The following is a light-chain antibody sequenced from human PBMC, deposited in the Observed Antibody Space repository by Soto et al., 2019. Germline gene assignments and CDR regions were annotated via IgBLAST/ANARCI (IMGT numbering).Light chain of an antibody. CDR2: EVS. J-gene: IGLJ1*01. CDR1: SNDVGGYNF. V-gene: IGLV2-14*01. Sequence: QSALTQPASVSGSPGQSITISCTGTSNDVGGYNFVSWYQQHPGKAPKVMISEVSNRPSGVFYSLLWLQVWQHGLLTISGLQAEDEADYYCTSHRKNSPLPYVFGTGTKVTVL. CDR3: TSHRKNSPLPYV.